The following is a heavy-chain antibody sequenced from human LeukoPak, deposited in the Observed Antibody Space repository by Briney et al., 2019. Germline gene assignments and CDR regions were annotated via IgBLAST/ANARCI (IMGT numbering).Heavy chain of an antibody. CDR3: ARDRGGYDVNGYYHNWFDP. CDR2: IRRSASTL. CDR1: GFSLSDSY. V-gene: IGHV3-11*01. Sequence: PGGSLRLSCAASGFSLSDSYMSWIRQAPGKGLEWVSSIRRSASTLYYADSVKGRFTISRDNAKNSLYLQMNSLRVEDTAVYFCARDRGGYDVNGYYHNWFDPWGQGTLVTVSS. D-gene: IGHD3-22*01. J-gene: IGHJ5*02.